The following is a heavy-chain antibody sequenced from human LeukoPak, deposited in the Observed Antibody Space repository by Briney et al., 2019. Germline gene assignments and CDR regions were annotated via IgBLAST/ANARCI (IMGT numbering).Heavy chain of an antibody. CDR3: ATSPGEWMATIA. CDR1: GASISSDF. D-gene: IGHD5-24*01. J-gene: IGHJ5*02. CDR2: IYYSGST. V-gene: IGHV4-59*01. Sequence: SETLSLTCNVSGASISSDFWSWIRQPAGKGLEWVGYIYYSGSTNYNPSLKSRVTISVDTSKNQFSLKLSSVTAADTAVYYCATSPGEWMATIAWGQGTLVTVSS.